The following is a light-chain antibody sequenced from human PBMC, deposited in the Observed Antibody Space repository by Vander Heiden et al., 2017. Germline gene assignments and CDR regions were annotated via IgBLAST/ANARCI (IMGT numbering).Light chain of an antibody. CDR2: GTS. J-gene: IGKJ5*01. Sequence: EIVLMQSPDILSVSPGERVTLSCRASQSVSNNLAWSQQKPGQAPRLLIHGTSTRATGVPARFSGRGSGTEFTLTISSLQSEDFAVYYCQQYDKWPPITFGQGTRLDIK. CDR1: QSVSNN. CDR3: QQYDKWPPIT. V-gene: IGKV3-15*01.